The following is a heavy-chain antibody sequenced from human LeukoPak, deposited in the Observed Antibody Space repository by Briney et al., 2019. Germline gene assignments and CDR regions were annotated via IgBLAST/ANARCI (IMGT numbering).Heavy chain of an antibody. CDR2: VNPYSGDT. Sequence: ASVKVSCKTSGYTFTSYDIHWVRQATGQGLEWVGWVNPYSGDTGFAQKLQGRVTMTWNTSMSTAYMDLTSLRTEDTAVYYCARGRSYRGLRWFLDHWGHGTLVTVSS. CDR1: GYTFTSYD. J-gene: IGHJ4*01. D-gene: IGHD4-23*01. CDR3: ARGRSYRGLRWFLDH. V-gene: IGHV1-8*01.